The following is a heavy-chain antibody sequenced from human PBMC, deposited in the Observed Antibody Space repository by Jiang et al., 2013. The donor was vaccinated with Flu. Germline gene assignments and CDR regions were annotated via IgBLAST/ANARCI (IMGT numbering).Heavy chain of an antibody. CDR1: GYSFTSYW. Sequence: VQLVESGAEVKKPGESLRISCKGSGYSFTSYWISWVRQMPGKGLEWMGRIDPSDSYTNYSPSFQGHVTISADKSISTAYLQWSSLKASDTAMYYCARLSWSTVTTSSWIGQSWFDPWGQGTLVTVSS. CDR3: ARLSWSTVTTSSWIGQSWFDP. V-gene: IGHV5-10-1*03. D-gene: IGHD4-17*01. CDR2: IDPSDSYT. J-gene: IGHJ5*02.